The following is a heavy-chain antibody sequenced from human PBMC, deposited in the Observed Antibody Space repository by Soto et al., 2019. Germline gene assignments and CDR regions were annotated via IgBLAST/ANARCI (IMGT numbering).Heavy chain of an antibody. V-gene: IGHV4-4*07. CDR1: GGSISSYY. D-gene: IGHD3-3*01. Sequence: QVQLQESGPRLVKPWETLSLTCTVSGGSISSYYWSWIRQPAGKGLEWIGRIYTSGSTNYNPSLKRRVTMSVDTSNNQFSRKLSSVTAADTAVYFCARESYYDFRSGYSTYGMDVWGQGTTVTVSS. CDR3: ARESYYDFRSGYSTYGMDV. CDR2: IYTSGST. J-gene: IGHJ6*02.